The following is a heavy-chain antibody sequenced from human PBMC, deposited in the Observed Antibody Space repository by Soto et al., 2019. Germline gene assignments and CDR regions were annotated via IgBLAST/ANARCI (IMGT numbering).Heavy chain of an antibody. D-gene: IGHD2-8*02. CDR1: GFTFSSYA. V-gene: IGHV3-30-3*01. CDR2: ISYDGSNK. J-gene: IGHJ3*02. CDR3: ARDSGPRGYDAFDI. Sequence: PGGSLRLSCAASGFTFSSYAMHWVRQAPGKGLEWVAVISYDGSNKYYADSVKGRFTISRDNSKNSLYLQMNSLRAEDTAVYYCARDSGPRGYDAFDIWGQGTMVTVSS.